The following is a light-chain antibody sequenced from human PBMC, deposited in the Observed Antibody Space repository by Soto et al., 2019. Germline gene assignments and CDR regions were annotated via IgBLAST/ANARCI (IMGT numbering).Light chain of an antibody. Sequence: QAVVTQEPSVTVSPGGAVTLTCASSTGAVTSDNHPNWFQQKPGQAPRALIYDTSKKNSWTPARFLGSLLGGKAALTLSSVQPDDEADYYCLLIYGGIWVFGGGTKLTVL. J-gene: IGLJ3*02. CDR2: DTS. CDR1: TGAVTSDNH. V-gene: IGLV7-43*01. CDR3: LLIYGGIWV.